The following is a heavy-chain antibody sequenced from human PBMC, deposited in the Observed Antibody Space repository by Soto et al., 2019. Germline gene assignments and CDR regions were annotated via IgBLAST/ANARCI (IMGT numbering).Heavy chain of an antibody. CDR1: GFTFSSYG. D-gene: IGHD3-3*01. V-gene: IGHV3-33*01. CDR3: ARDATIFGVVIHPSDY. J-gene: IGHJ4*02. CDR2: IWYDGSNK. Sequence: GGSLRLSCAASGFTFSSYGMHWVRQAPGKGLEWVAVIWYDGSNKYYADSVKGRFTISRDNSKNTLVLQMNSLRAEDTAGYYCARDATIFGVVIHPSDYWGQGTLVTVSS.